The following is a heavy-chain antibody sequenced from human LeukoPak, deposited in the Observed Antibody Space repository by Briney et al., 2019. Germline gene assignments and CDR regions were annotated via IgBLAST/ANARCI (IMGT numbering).Heavy chain of an antibody. D-gene: IGHD2-2*01. CDR2: ISYDGSNK. CDR3: ARDQRVVPAAKTQGGAFDI. CDR1: GFTFSSYA. Sequence: PGRSLRLSCAASGFTFSSYAMHWVRQAPGKGLEWVAAISYDGSNKYYAVSVKGRFTISRDNSKNTLYLQMNSLRAEDTAVYYCARDQRVVPAAKTQGGAFDIWGQGTMVTVSS. V-gene: IGHV3-30*04. J-gene: IGHJ3*02.